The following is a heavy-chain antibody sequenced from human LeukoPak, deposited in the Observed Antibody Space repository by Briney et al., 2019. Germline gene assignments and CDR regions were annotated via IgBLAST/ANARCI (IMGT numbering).Heavy chain of an antibody. CDR2: INPNSGGT. Sequence: ASVKVSCKASGYTFTGYYMHWVRQAPGQGLEWMGWINPNSGGTNYAQKFQGRVTMARDTSISTAYMELSRLRSDDTAVYYCASDWGLSQLEYCSNTNCYMGAFDIWGQGTMVTVSS. D-gene: IGHD2-2*02. CDR1: GYTFTGYY. CDR3: ASDWGLSQLEYCSNTNCYMGAFDI. V-gene: IGHV1-2*02. J-gene: IGHJ3*02.